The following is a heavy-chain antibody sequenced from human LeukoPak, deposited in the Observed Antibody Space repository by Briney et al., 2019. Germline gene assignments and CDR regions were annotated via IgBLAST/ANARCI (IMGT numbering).Heavy chain of an antibody. Sequence: SETLSLTCTVSGGSISSGGYYWSWIRQHPGKGLEWIGYIYYSGSTYYNPSLKSRVTISEDTSKNQFSLKLSSVTAADTAVYYCARDFEENWFDPWGQGTLVTVSS. V-gene: IGHV4-31*03. CDR3: ARDFEENWFDP. CDR1: GGSISSGGYY. D-gene: IGHD3-9*01. CDR2: IYYSGST. J-gene: IGHJ5*02.